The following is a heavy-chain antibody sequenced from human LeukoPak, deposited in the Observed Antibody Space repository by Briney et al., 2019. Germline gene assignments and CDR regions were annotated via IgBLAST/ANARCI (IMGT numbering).Heavy chain of an antibody. CDR1: GGSIRNYY. J-gene: IGHJ3*01. CDR3: ARGPGPLQLERLEAFDV. CDR2: IYTSETT. Sequence: SETLSLTCTVSGGSIRNYYWSWIRQPAEKGLEWIGRIYTSETTNYNPSLKSRVTVSIDTSRNQFSLKLNSVTAADTAIYYCARGPGPLQLERLEAFDVWGQGTMVTVSS. V-gene: IGHV4-4*07. D-gene: IGHD1-1*01.